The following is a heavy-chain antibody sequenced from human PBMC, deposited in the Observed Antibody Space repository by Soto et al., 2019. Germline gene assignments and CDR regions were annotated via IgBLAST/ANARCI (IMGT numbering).Heavy chain of an antibody. CDR2: ISYDGSNK. CDR1: GFTFSSYA. J-gene: IGHJ6*02. CDR3: ARAGGDYGFYYYGMDV. V-gene: IGHV3-30-3*01. D-gene: IGHD4-17*01. Sequence: QPGGSLRLSCAASGFTFSSYAMHWVRQAPGKGLEWVAVISYDGSNKYYADSVKGRFTISRDNSKNTLYLQMNSLRAEDTAVYYCARAGGDYGFYYYGMDVWGQGTTVTVSS.